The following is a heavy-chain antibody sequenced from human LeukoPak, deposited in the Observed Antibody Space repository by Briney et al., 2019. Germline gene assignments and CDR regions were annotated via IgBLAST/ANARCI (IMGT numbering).Heavy chain of an antibody. J-gene: IGHJ3*01. Sequence: GGSLRLSCAASGFTFSTYGMLWVRQAPGQGPEWVALIRYDGSNKYYADSVKGRFTISRDNSKNTLYLQMNSLRAEDTAVYYCARRPDWGQGTMVTVSS. CDR1: GFTFSTYG. V-gene: IGHV3-30*12. CDR2: IRYDGSNK. CDR3: ARRPD.